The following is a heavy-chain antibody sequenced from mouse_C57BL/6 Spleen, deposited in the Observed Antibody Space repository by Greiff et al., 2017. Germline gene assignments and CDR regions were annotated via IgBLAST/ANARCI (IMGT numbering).Heavy chain of an antibody. CDR2: INPGSGGT. V-gene: IGHV1-54*01. CDR1: GYAFTNYL. CDR3: ARGDYDDWYFDV. Sequence: VQLQQSGAELVRPGTSVKVSCKASGYAFTNYLIEWVKQRPGQGLEWIGVINPGSGGTNYNEKFKGKATLTADKSSSTAYMQLSSLTSEDSAVYFCARGDYDDWYFDVWGTGTTVTVSS. D-gene: IGHD2-4*01. J-gene: IGHJ1*03.